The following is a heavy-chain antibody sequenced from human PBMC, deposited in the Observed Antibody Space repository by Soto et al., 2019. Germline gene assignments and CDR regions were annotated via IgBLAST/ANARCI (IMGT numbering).Heavy chain of an antibody. D-gene: IGHD2-15*01. CDR3: AREENCSDGICYSEYFQR. CDR1: GYIFTAYS. Sequence: VKVSCKASGYIFTAYSMHWVRQAPGQGLEWMGVVNPSGGSTNYAQKFQGRITMTRDTSTSTVYMDLSSLTSEDTAVYYCAREENCSDGICYSEYFQRWGQGTLVTVSS. J-gene: IGHJ1*01. V-gene: IGHV1-46*01. CDR2: VNPSGGST.